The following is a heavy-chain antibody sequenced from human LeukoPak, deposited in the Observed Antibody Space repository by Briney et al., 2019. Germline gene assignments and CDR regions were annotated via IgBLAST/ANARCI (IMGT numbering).Heavy chain of an antibody. Sequence: PSQTLSLTCTVSGGSISSAGYYWSWIRQHPGKGLEWIGYIYYSGNTYYNSSLKSRVTISVDRSKNQFSLKLSSVTAADTAVYYCAREFGARFDYWGQGTLVTVSS. CDR1: GGSISSAGYY. D-gene: IGHD3-10*01. V-gene: IGHV4-31*03. J-gene: IGHJ4*02. CDR2: IYYSGNT. CDR3: AREFGARFDY.